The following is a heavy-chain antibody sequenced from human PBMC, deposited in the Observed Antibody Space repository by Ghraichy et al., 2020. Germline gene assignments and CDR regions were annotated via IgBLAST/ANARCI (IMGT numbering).Heavy chain of an antibody. D-gene: IGHD5-18*01. CDR3: AKDRGYSYCYYFDY. CDR2: ISGSGGST. Sequence: GESLNISCAASGFTFSSYAMSWVRQAPGKGLEWVSAISGSGGSTYYADSVKGRFTISRDNSKNTLYLQMNSLRAEDTAVYYCAKDRGYSYCYYFDYWGQGTLGTVSS. CDR1: GFTFSSYA. V-gene: IGHV3-23*01. J-gene: IGHJ4*02.